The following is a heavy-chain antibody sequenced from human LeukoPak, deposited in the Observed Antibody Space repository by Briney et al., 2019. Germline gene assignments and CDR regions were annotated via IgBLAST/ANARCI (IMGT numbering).Heavy chain of an antibody. CDR3: ARGDKITIFGAPLFDY. D-gene: IGHD3-3*01. V-gene: IGHV4-30-4*01. CDR1: GGSISSGDYY. Sequence: SETLSLTCTVSGGSISSGDYYWSWIRQPPGEGLEWIGYIYYSGSTYYNPSLKSRVTISVDTSKNQFSLKLSSVTAADTAVYYCARGDKITIFGAPLFDYWGQGTLVTVSS. J-gene: IGHJ4*02. CDR2: IYYSGST.